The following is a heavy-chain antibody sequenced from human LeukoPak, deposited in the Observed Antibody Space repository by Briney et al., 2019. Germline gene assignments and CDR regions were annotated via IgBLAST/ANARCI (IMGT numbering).Heavy chain of an antibody. CDR2: IKQDGSEK. D-gene: IGHD2-2*01. Sequence: GGSLRLSCAASGFTFSDYWMSWVRQAPGKGLEWVANIKQDGSEKYYVDSVKGRFTISRDNAKNSLYLQMNSLRAEDTAVYYCARGQYHRYYYYYYYMDVWGKGTTVTVSS. CDR3: ARGQYHRYYYYYYYMDV. CDR1: GFTFSDYW. V-gene: IGHV3-7*01. J-gene: IGHJ6*03.